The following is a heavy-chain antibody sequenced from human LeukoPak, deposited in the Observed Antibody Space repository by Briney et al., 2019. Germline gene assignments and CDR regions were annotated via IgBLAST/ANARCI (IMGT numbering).Heavy chain of an antibody. V-gene: IGHV1-18*01. Sequence: ASVKVSCKASGYTFTSYGISWVRQAPGQGLEWMGWISAYNGNTNYAQKLQGRVTMTTDTSTSAAYIELRSLRSDDTAVYYCARALQVTMVRGVITFWFDPWGQGTLVTVSS. CDR3: ARALQVTMVRGVITFWFDP. J-gene: IGHJ5*02. CDR2: ISAYNGNT. CDR1: GYTFTSYG. D-gene: IGHD3-10*01.